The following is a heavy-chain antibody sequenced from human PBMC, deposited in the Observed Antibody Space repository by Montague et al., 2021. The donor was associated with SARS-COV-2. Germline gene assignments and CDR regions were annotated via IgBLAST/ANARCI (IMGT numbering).Heavy chain of an antibody. CDR3: ARGGYYGSWSLLDS. V-gene: IGHV3-21*06. J-gene: IGHJ4*02. Sequence: SLRLSCAASGFAFSSYPMNWVRQAPGKGLEWVSSISTLDSYIYYADSVQGRFTISRDDAKNSLFLQLNSLRVEDTAVYYCARGGYYGSWSLLDSWGQGTLVTVSS. D-gene: IGHD3-10*01. CDR1: GFAFSSYP. CDR2: ISTLDSYI.